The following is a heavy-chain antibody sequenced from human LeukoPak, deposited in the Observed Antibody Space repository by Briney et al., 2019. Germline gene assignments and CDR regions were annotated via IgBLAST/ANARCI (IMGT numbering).Heavy chain of an antibody. D-gene: IGHD3-22*01. J-gene: IGHJ3*02. V-gene: IGHV4-39*07. Sequence: SETLSLTCTVSGGSISSSSYYWGWIRQPPGKGLEWIGSIYYSGSTYYNPSLKSRVTISVDTSKNQFSLKLSSVTAADTAVYYCARGRWLLIAFDIWGQGTMVTVSS. CDR1: GGSISSSSYY. CDR3: ARGRWLLIAFDI. CDR2: IYYSGST.